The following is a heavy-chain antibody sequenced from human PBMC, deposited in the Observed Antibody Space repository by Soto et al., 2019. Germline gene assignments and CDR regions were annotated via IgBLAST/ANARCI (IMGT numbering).Heavy chain of an antibody. D-gene: IGHD3-22*01. CDR3: ARDMEDYYDSSGYYSSYWYFDL. CDR2: IYYSGST. V-gene: IGHV4-31*03. CDR1: GGSISSGGYY. J-gene: IGHJ2*01. Sequence: QVQLQESGPGLVKPSQTLSLTCTVSGGSISSGGYYWSWIRQHPGKGLEWIGYIYYSGSTYYNPSRKGRVTISVDTSKNQFALKLSSGTAADTAVYYCARDMEDYYDSSGYYSSYWYFDLWGRGTLVTVSS.